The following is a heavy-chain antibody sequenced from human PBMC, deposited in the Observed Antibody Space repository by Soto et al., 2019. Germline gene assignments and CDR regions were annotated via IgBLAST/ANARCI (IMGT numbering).Heavy chain of an antibody. CDR1: GYTFTSFG. J-gene: IGHJ3*02. D-gene: IGHD2-15*01. CDR3: ARDHRGGTDAFDI. CDR2: ISAYNGNT. V-gene: IGHV1-18*01. Sequence: QVQLVQSGAEVKKPGASVKVSCKAFGYTFTSFGISWVRQAPGQGLEWMGWISAYNGNTNYAENLQGRVTMTTDTFTSTAYMELRSLRSDDTAVYYCARDHRGGTDAFDIWGQGTMVTVSS.